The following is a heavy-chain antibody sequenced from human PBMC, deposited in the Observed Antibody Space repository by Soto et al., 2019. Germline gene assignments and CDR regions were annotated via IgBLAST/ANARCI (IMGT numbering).Heavy chain of an antibody. D-gene: IGHD5-12*01. V-gene: IGHV1-69*13. CDR3: ARGTQLGANFDY. J-gene: IGHJ4*02. CDR1: GGTFSSYA. Sequence: SVKVSCKASGGTFSSYAISWVRQAPGQGLEWMGGIIPIFGTANYAQKFQGRVTITADESTSTAYMELSSLRSEDTAVYYCARGTQLGANFDYWGQGTLVTVSS. CDR2: IIPIFGTA.